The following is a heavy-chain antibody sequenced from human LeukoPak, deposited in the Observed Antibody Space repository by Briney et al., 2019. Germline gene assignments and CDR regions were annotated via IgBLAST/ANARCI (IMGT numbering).Heavy chain of an antibody. V-gene: IGHV3-30*02. J-gene: IGHJ4*02. CDR3: ARDQTSAPGTFDY. CDR2: IRYDGTNK. Sequence: GGSLRLSCAASGFTFSSYGMNWVRQAPGKGLEWVTFIRYDGTNKYYADSVRGRFTISRDNSKNTLYLQMNSLRAEDTAVYYCARDQTSAPGTFDYWGQGTLVTVSS. CDR1: GFTFSSYG. D-gene: IGHD3-10*01.